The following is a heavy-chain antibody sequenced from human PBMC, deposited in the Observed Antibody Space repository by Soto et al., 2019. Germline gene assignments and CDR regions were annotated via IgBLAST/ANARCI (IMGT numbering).Heavy chain of an antibody. CDR2: INPSGGST. V-gene: IGHV1-46*01. CDR3: ARVYDSSGSAEYFQH. CDR1: GYTFTSYY. Sequence: ASVKVSCKASGYTFTSYYMHWVLQAPGQGLEWMGIINPSGGSTSYAQKFQGRVTMTRDTSASTVYMELSSLRSEDTAVYYCARVYDSSGSAEYFQHWGQGTLVTVSS. J-gene: IGHJ1*01. D-gene: IGHD3-22*01.